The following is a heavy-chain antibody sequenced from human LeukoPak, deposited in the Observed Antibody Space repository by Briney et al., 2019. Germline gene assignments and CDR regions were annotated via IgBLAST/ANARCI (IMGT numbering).Heavy chain of an antibody. D-gene: IGHD3-9*01. CDR2: ISSSGSTI. CDR3: ARDLTGYYKIDF. J-gene: IGHJ4*02. V-gene: IGHV3-48*02. Sequence: GGSLRLSCAASRFTFSRYSMNWVRQAPGKGLEWISYISSSGSTIYDADSVKGRFTISRDNARNSLYLQMNSLRDEDTAVYYCARDLTGYYKIDFWGQGTLVTVSS. CDR1: RFTFSRYS.